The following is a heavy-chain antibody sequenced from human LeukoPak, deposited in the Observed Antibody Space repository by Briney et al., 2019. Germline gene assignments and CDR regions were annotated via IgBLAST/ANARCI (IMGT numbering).Heavy chain of an antibody. CDR1: GGSINTYT. V-gene: IGHV1-69*13. D-gene: IGHD3-3*01. CDR3: ARDKFLEWSSGFYGMGV. Sequence: SVKVSCKASGGSINTYTINWVRQAPGQGLEWMGGINPISGTANYAQKFQGKVTITADESTSTAYMELSSLRSEDTAVYYCARDKFLEWSSGFYGMGVWGQGTTVMVSS. J-gene: IGHJ6*02. CDR2: INPISGTA.